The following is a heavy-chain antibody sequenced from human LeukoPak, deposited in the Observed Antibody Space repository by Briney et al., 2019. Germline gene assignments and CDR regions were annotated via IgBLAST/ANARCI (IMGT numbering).Heavy chain of an antibody. CDR2: VYSSGGT. CDR3: ARERSGLGYFDY. CDR1: GDSISYYY. Sequence: SETLSLTCSVSGDSISYYYWTWIRQPPGKGLEWIGYVYSSGGTNYNPSLKSRVTMSIDTSKNQFSLELRSVTAADTAVYFCARERSGLGYFDYWGRGALVTVSS. V-gene: IGHV4-59*01. J-gene: IGHJ4*02. D-gene: IGHD3-10*01.